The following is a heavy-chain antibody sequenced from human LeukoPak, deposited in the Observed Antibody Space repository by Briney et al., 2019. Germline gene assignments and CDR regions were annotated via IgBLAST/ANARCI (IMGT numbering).Heavy chain of an antibody. J-gene: IGHJ4*02. Sequence: GGSLRLSCAASGFTFSSYEMSWVRQAPGKGLEWVSYISSSGSTIYYADSVKGRFTISRDSAKNSLYLQMNSLRAEDTAVYYCAGSPVLLWFGELTKVDYWGQGTLVTVSS. CDR1: GFTFSSYE. D-gene: IGHD3-10*01. CDR3: AGSPVLLWFGELTKVDY. V-gene: IGHV3-48*03. CDR2: ISSSGSTI.